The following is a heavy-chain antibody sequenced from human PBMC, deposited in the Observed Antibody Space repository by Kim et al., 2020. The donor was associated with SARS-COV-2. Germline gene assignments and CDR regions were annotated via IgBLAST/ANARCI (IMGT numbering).Heavy chain of an antibody. CDR2: IYYSGST. V-gene: IGHV4-31*03. Sequence: SETLSLTCTVSGGSISSGGYYWSWIRQHPGKGLEWIGYIYYSGSTYYNPSLKSRVTISVDTSKHQFSLKLSSVTAAGTAVYYCARAPTGYVGVVLHFDYWGQGTRVPVPS. D-gene: IGHD3-3*01. CDR3: ARAPTGYVGVVLHFDY. CDR1: GGSISSGGYY. J-gene: IGHJ4*02.